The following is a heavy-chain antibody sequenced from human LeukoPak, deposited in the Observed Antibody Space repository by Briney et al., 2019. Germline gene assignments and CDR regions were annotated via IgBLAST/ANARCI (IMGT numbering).Heavy chain of an antibody. CDR2: TKQDGSEK. CDR3: ARGFRGWYAEGFDY. V-gene: IGHV3-7*01. Sequence: GGSLRLSCAASGFSFSSYWTSWVRQAPGKGLEWVANTKQDGSEKYYVDSVKGRFTISRDNAKNSLYLQMNTLRAEDTAVYYCARGFRGWYAEGFDYWGQGTLVTVSS. CDR1: GFSFSSYW. D-gene: IGHD6-19*01. J-gene: IGHJ4*02.